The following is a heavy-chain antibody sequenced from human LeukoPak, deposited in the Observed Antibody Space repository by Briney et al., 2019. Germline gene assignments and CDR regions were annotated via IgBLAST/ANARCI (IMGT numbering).Heavy chain of an antibody. J-gene: IGHJ6*03. CDR1: GGSFSGYY. V-gene: IGHV4-34*01. CDR3: ARGGQGYYYYYYMDV. Sequence: SETLSLICAVYGGSFSGYYWSWIRQPPGKGLEWIGEINHSGSTNHNPSLKSRVTTSVDTSKDQLSLKLSSVTAADTAVYYCARGGQGYYYYYYMDVWGKGTTVTVSS. CDR2: INHSGST.